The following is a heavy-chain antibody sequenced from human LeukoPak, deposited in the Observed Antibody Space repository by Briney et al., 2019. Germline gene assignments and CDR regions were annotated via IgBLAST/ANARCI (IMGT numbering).Heavy chain of an antibody. V-gene: IGHV4-59*08. D-gene: IGHD4-17*01. CDR3: ARSPQDYGDSDAFDI. J-gene: IGHJ3*02. CDR2: IYYSGST. Sequence: SETLSLTCTVSGGSISSYYWSWIRQPPGKGLEWIGYIYYSGSTNYNPSLKSRVTISVDTSKNQFSLKLSSVTAADTAVYYCARSPQDYGDSDAFDIWGQGTMATVSS. CDR1: GGSISSYY.